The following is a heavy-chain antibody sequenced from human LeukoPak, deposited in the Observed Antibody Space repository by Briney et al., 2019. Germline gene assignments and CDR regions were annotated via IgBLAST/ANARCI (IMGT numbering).Heavy chain of an antibody. D-gene: IGHD3-3*01. CDR1: GFTFSSYE. CDR2: ISSSGSTI. J-gene: IGHJ4*02. CDR3: ARDTVGSGYDFWSGYYPFDY. Sequence: GGSLRLSCAASGFTFSSYEMNWVRQAPGKGLEWVSYISSSGSTIYYADSVKGRFTISRDSAKNSLYLQMNSLRAEDTAVYYCARDTVGSGYDFWSGYYPFDYWGQGTLVTVSS. V-gene: IGHV3-48*03.